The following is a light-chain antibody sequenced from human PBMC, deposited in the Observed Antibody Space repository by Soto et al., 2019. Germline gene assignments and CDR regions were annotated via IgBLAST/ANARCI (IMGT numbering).Light chain of an antibody. CDR2: SNS. V-gene: IGLV1-40*01. J-gene: IGLJ2*01. Sequence: QSALTQPPSVSGAPGQRVTISCTGSSSNIGARYDVHWYQQLPGTAPKLLIYSNSYRPSGVPDRFSGSKSGTSASLAITGLQAEDEADSYCQSYDTSVSGSVFGGGTKLTVL. CDR3: QSYDTSVSGSV. CDR1: SSNIGARYD.